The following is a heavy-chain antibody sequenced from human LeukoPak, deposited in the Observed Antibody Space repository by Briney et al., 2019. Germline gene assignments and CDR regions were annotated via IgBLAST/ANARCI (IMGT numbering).Heavy chain of an antibody. V-gene: IGHV4-59*01. CDR2: IYYSGST. J-gene: IGHJ4*02. D-gene: IGHD3-22*01. CDR3: ARGQNYYDSSGYIDY. CDR1: GGSISSYY. Sequence: PSETLSPTCTVSGGSISSYYWSWIRQPPGKGLEWIGYIYYSGSTNYNPSLKSRVTISVDTSKNQFSLKLSSVTAADTAVYYCARGQNYYDSSGYIDYWGQGTLVTVSS.